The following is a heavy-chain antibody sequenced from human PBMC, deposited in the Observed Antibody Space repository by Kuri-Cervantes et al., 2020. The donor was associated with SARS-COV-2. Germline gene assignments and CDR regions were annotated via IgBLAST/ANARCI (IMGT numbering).Heavy chain of an antibody. V-gene: IGHV4-59*01. CDR2: IYYSGST. J-gene: IGHJ4*02. D-gene: IGHD3-3*01. CDR3: AMTVHDFWSGEFDY. CDR1: GGSISSYY. Sequence: SETLSLTCTVSGGSISSYYWSWIRQPPGKGLEWFGYIYYSGSTNYNPSLKSRVTISVDTSKNQFSLKLSSVTAADTAVYYCAMTVHDFWSGEFDYWGQGTLVTVSS.